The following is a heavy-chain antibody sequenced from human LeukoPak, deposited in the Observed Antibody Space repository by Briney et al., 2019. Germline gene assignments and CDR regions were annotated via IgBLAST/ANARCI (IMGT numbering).Heavy chain of an antibody. CDR3: AKPSPRYCSGGTCDAFDI. CDR2: IYHGDSDA. CDR1: GYSFTSYW. D-gene: IGHD2-15*01. V-gene: IGHV5-51*01. J-gene: IGHJ3*02. Sequence: GESLKISCKGSGYSFTSYWIGWVRQMPGKGLEWMGIIYHGDSDARYSPPFQGQVTISADKSISTVYLQWSSLKASDTAMYYCAKPSPRYCSGGTCDAFDIWGQGTMVTVSS.